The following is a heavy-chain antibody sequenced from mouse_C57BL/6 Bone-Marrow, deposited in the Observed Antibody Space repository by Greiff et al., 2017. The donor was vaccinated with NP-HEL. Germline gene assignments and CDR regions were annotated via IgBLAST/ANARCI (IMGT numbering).Heavy chain of an antibody. CDR3: TRLSLYGWFAY. D-gene: IGHD1-1*02. Sequence: VQLQQSDAELVKPGASVKISCKVSGYTFTDYSIHWVKQRPEQGLEWIGYIYPSDGSTKYNEKFKGKATLTVDTSSSTAYMQLSSLTSADSADYFSTRLSLYGWFAYWGKGTLVTVSA. CDR1: GYTFTDYS. V-gene: IGHV1-78*01. J-gene: IGHJ3*01. CDR2: IYPSDGST.